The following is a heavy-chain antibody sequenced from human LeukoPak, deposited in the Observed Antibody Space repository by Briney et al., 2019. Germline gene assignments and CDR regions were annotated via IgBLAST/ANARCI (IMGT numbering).Heavy chain of an antibody. J-gene: IGHJ4*02. D-gene: IGHD3-3*02. V-gene: IGHV3-23*01. CDR2: ISGSGGNT. CDR1: GFTFSSYE. CDR3: AKAAFSRTSYFDY. Sequence: PGGSLRLSCAASGFTFSSYEMNWVRQAPGKGLEWVSAISGSGGNTYYADSVKGRFTISRDNSKNTLYLQMDSLRADDTAVYYCAKAAFSRTSYFDYWGQGTLVTASS.